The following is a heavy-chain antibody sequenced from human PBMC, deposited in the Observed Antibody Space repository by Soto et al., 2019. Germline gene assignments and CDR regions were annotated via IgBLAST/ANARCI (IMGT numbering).Heavy chain of an antibody. Sequence: SQTLSLTCAISGDSVSSNSAAWNWIRQSPSRGLEWLGRTYYRSKWYNDYAVSVKSRITINADTSKNQFSLQLNSVTPEDTAVYYCARDRLPYYDVWCGYLGVAATQPYNWFDPWGQGTMVTVSS. CDR2: TYYRSKWYN. V-gene: IGHV6-1*01. CDR1: GDSVSSNSAA. J-gene: IGHJ5*01. CDR3: ARDRLPYYDVWCGYLGVAATQPYNWFDP. D-gene: IGHD3-3*01.